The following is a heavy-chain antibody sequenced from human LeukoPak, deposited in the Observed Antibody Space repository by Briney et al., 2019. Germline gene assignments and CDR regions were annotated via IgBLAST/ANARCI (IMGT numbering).Heavy chain of an antibody. CDR2: IYYSGST. V-gene: IGHV4-59*01. J-gene: IGHJ5*02. CDR1: GGSISSYY. Sequence: PSETLSLTCTVSGGSISSYYWSWIRQPPGKGLEWIGYIYYSGSTNYNPSLKSRVTISVDTSKNQFSLKLSSVTAADTAVYYCARAPRGGSSWKYNNWFDPWGQGTLVTVSS. D-gene: IGHD6-13*01. CDR3: ARAPRGGSSWKYNNWFDP.